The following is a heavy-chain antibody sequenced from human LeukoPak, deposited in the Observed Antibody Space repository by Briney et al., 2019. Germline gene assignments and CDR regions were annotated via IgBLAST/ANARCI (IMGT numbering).Heavy chain of an antibody. CDR1: GFTVRNNY. J-gene: IGHJ3*01. D-gene: IGHD4-23*01. Sequence: PGGSLRLSSAASGFTVRNNYMSWVRQAPGKGLGWVSVVYGGGSTYYADSVKGRFTISRDNSKNSLYLQMNSLRTEDTAVYYCAKANPLIGGARAGGPINFWGQGTMVTVSS. CDR2: VYGGGST. CDR3: AKANPLIGGARAGGPINF. V-gene: IGHV3-53*05.